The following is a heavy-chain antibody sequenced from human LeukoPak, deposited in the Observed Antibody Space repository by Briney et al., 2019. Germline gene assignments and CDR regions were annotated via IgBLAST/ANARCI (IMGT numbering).Heavy chain of an antibody. CDR3: ARGFLLHGAFDI. J-gene: IGHJ3*02. Sequence: SQTLSLTCTVSRRPISSGGYYCTRIRQHPAKGLGWIGYILSSGNTHHNPPLTSRVTISVDTSKNQFSLKLSSVSAADTAVYYCARGFLLHGAFDIWGQGTLVTVSS. CDR2: ILSSGNT. D-gene: IGHD1-26*01. V-gene: IGHV4-31*03. CDR1: RRPISSGGYY.